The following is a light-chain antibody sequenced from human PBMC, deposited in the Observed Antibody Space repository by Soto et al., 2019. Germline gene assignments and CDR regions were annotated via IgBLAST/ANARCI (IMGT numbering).Light chain of an antibody. CDR3: QQVNGYPHT. V-gene: IGKV1-9*01. J-gene: IGKJ2*01. Sequence: DIQLTQSPSFLSASVGDRVTITCRASQGISSHLAWYQQIPGKGPKLLIYAASTLQSGVPSRFSGSGSGTDFTLAFSSLQPEDFATYYCQQVNGYPHTFGQGTKLEIK. CDR2: AAS. CDR1: QGISSH.